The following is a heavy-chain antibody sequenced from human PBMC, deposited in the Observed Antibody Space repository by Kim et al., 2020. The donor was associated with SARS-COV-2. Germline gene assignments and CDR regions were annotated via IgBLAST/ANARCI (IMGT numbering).Heavy chain of an antibody. CDR2: IYPGDSDT. V-gene: IGHV5-51*01. Sequence: GESLKISCKGSGYSFTSYWIGWVRQMPGKGLEWMGIIYPGDSDTRYSPSFQGQVTISADKSISTAYLQWSSLKASDTAMYYCARLGYDFWTGPKPIYYYGMDVWGQGTTVTVSS. D-gene: IGHD3-3*01. CDR1: GYSFTSYW. CDR3: ARLGYDFWTGPKPIYYYGMDV. J-gene: IGHJ6*02.